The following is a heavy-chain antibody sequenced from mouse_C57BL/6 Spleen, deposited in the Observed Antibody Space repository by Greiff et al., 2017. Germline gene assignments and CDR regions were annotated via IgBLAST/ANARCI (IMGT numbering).Heavy chain of an antibody. D-gene: IGHD1-1*01. V-gene: IGHV1-53*01. CDR2: INPSNGGT. CDR1: GYTFTSYW. CDR3: ARCPFTVVAKDYYAMDY. Sequence: QVQLQQPGTELVKPGASVKLSCKASGYTFTSYWMHWVKQRPGQGLEWIGNINPSNGGTNYNEKFKSKATLTVDKSSSTAYMQLSSLTSEDSAVYYCARCPFTVVAKDYYAMDYWGQGTSVTVSS. J-gene: IGHJ4*01.